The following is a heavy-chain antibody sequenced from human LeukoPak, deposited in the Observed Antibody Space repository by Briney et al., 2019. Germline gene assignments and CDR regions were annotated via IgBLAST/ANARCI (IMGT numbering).Heavy chain of an antibody. V-gene: IGHV4-59*01. J-gene: IGHJ6*04. D-gene: IGHD3-10*01. CDR3: ARDPGSGSYFLNYYYYGMDV. CDR2: IYYSGST. CDR1: GGSISSYY. Sequence: SETLSLTCTVSGGSISSYYWSWIWQPPGKGLEWIGYIYYSGSTNYNPSLKSRVTISVDTSKNQFSLKLSSVTAADTAVYYCARDPGSGSYFLNYYYYGMDVWGKGTTVTVSS.